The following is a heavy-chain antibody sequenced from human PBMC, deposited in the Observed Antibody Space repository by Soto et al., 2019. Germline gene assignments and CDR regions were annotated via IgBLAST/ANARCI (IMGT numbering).Heavy chain of an antibody. CDR2: VYPRDSDT. J-gene: IGHJ6*02. CDR1: GYIFIDYW. D-gene: IGHD2-2*01. V-gene: IGHV5-51*01. CDR3: ARQGYCSSTSCYDAYYYGMDV. Sequence: PGESLKISCQASGYIFIDYWIGWVRQMPGKGLEWMGIVYPRDSDTSYSPSFQGHVTISADKSISTAYLQWSSLKASDTAMYYCARQGYCSSTSCYDAYYYGMDVWGQGTTVTVSS.